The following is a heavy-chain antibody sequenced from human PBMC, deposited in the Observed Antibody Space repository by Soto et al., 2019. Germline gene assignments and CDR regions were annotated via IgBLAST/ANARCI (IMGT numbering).Heavy chain of an antibody. Sequence: SETLSLTCTVSGGSISSGGYYWSWIRQHPGKGLEWIGYIYYSGSTYYNPSLKSRVTISVDTSKNQFSLKLSSVTAADTAVYYCAREKIGYCSGGSCYYFDYWGQGTLVTVSS. V-gene: IGHV4-31*03. CDR3: AREKIGYCSGGSCYYFDY. D-gene: IGHD2-15*01. CDR1: GGSISSGGYY. CDR2: IYYSGST. J-gene: IGHJ4*02.